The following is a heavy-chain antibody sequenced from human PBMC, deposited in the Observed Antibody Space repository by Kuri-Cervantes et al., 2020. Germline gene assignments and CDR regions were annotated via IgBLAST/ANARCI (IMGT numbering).Heavy chain of an antibody. J-gene: IGHJ6*03. Sequence: GESLKISCAASGFTFSSYAMSWVRQAPGKGLEWVSYISSSGSTIYYADSVKGRFTISRDNAENSLYLQMNSLRAEDTAVYYCARDRYCSGGSCYFYYYYYMDVWGKGTTVTVSS. CDR1: GFTFSSYA. V-gene: IGHV3-48*04. CDR3: ARDRYCSGGSCYFYYYYYMDV. CDR2: ISSSGSTI. D-gene: IGHD2-15*01.